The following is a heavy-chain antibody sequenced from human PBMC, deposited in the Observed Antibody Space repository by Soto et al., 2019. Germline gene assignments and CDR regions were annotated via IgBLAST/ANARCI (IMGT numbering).Heavy chain of an antibody. Sequence: QVLLVQSGAEVKKPGASVKVSCKASGFPFTTYYMHWLRQAPGQGLEWMGVINPSGDATTYAQNFHGRVNLTKDTSASTVYMELSSLRSEGTAVYYCVRDWELGYWGQGPLVTVSS. V-gene: IGHV1-46*01. CDR1: GFPFTTYY. J-gene: IGHJ4*02. D-gene: IGHD3-10*01. CDR3: VRDWELGY. CDR2: INPSGDAT.